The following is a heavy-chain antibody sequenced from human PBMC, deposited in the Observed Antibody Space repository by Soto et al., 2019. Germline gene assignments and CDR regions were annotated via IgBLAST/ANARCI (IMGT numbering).Heavy chain of an antibody. V-gene: IGHV3-23*01. Sequence: PGVSLRLSCAASGFTFSSYAMSWVRQAPGKGLEWVSAISGSGGSTYYADSVKGRFTISRDNSKNTLYLQMNSLRAEDTAVYYCAKGPYQPYYYDSSGSVMGLDYWGQGTLVTVSS. CDR2: ISGSGGST. J-gene: IGHJ4*02. CDR3: AKGPYQPYYYDSSGSVMGLDY. D-gene: IGHD3-22*01. CDR1: GFTFSSYA.